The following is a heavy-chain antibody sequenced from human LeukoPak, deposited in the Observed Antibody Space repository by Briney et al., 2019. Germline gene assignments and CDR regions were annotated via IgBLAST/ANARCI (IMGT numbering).Heavy chain of an antibody. CDR2: IYPGDSDT. CDR3: ARQPIYSSVRKYFDS. CDR1: GYTFTTYW. V-gene: IGHV5-51*01. D-gene: IGHD6-19*01. Sequence: KISCKGSGYTFTTYWIGWVRQMPGKGLEWMGIIYPGDSDTRYSPSLQGQVAISADKSISTAYLQWSSLKASDTAIYYCARQPIYSSVRKYFDSWGQGTLVTVSS. J-gene: IGHJ4*02.